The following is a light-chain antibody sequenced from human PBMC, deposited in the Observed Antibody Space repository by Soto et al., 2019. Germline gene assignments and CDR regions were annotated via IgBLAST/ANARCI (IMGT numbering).Light chain of an antibody. V-gene: IGKV4-1*01. CDR1: QSVLYSSTNKTY. J-gene: IGKJ2*01. Sequence: DIVMTQSPDSLAVSLGERATINCKSSQSVLYSSTNKTYLAWYQQRPGQPPKLLIYWASTRESGVPDRFSGSGSGTDFTLTITSLQAEDVAVYYCQQYESTPPTFCQGTKLEIK. CDR2: WAS. CDR3: QQYESTPPT.